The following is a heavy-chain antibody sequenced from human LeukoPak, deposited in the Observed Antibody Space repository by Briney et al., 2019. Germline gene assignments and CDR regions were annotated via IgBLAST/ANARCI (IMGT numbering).Heavy chain of an antibody. CDR3: ATPRSGYYYYFDY. D-gene: IGHD3-22*01. V-gene: IGHV3-66*01. CDR1: GFTFSSYE. Sequence: GGSLRLSCVASGFTFSSYEMNWVRQAPGKGLEWVSVIYGAGSTYYADSVKGRFTISRDNSKNTLYLQMNSLRAEDTAVYYCATPRSGYYYYFDYWGQGTLVAVSS. CDR2: IYGAGST. J-gene: IGHJ4*02.